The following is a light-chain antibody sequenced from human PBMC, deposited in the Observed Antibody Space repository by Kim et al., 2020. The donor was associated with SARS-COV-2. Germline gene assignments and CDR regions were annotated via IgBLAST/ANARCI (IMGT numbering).Light chain of an antibody. J-gene: IGKJ5*01. Sequence: DIQMTQSPSSLSASVGDRVTITCRASQNISSYLNWYQQKPGKAPKLLIYAASSLQSGVPSRFSGSGSGTEFTLTTSSLQPEDFATYYCQQSYSTPTFGQGTRLEIK. CDR2: AAS. V-gene: IGKV1-39*01. CDR1: QNISSY. CDR3: QQSYSTPT.